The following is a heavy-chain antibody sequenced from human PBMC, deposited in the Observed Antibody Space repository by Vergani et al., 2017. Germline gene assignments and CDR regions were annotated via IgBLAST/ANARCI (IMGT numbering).Heavy chain of an antibody. J-gene: IGHJ2*01. V-gene: IGHV3-7*01. CDR3: ARVSGYDCWSGYYSTWYFDL. D-gene: IGHD3-3*01. CDR1: GFTFSSYW. CDR2: IKQDGSEK. Sequence: EVQLVESGGGLVQPGGSLRLSCAASGFTFSSYWMSWVRQAPGKGLEWVANIKQDGSEKYYVDSVKGRFTISRDNAKNSLYLQMNSLRAEDTAVYYCARVSGYDCWSGYYSTWYFDLWGRGTLVTVSS.